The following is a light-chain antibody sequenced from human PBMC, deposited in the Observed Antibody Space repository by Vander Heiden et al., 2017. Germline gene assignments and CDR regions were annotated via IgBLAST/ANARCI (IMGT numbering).Light chain of an antibody. CDR1: SSTIGSNY. J-gene: IGLJ3*02. CDR3: AAWDDSLSRWV. V-gene: IGLV1-47*01. Sequence: QSVLTQPPSASGTPGQRVTISCSGSSSTIGSNYVYWYQQLPGTAPKLLIYRNNQRPSGVPDRFSGSKSGTSASLAISGLRSEDEADYYCAAWDDSLSRWVFGGGTKVTVL. CDR2: RNN.